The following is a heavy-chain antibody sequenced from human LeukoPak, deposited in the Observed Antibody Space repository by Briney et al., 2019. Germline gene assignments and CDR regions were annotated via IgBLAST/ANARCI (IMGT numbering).Heavy chain of an antibody. D-gene: IGHD6-19*01. V-gene: IGHV1-69*05. J-gene: IGHJ4*02. CDR1: GGTFSSYA. CDR2: IIPIFGTA. CDR3: ARRSRSSRGGSGWFADY. Sequence: ASVKVSCKASGGTFSSYAISWVRQAPGQGLEWMGGIIPIFGTANYAQKFQSRVTITTDESTSTAYMELSSLRSEDTAVYYCARRSRSSRGGSGWFADYWGQGTLVTVSS.